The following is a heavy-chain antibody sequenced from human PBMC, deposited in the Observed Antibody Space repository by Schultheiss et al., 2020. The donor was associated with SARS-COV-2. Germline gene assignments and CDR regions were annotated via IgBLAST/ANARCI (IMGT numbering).Heavy chain of an antibody. CDR1: GYSFTNYW. CDR2: IYPGDSDA. D-gene: IGHD3-16*01. V-gene: IGHV5-51*01. J-gene: IGHJ6*02. CDR3: ARHVLWVARRLDEGMDV. Sequence: GGSLRLSCKGSGYSFTNYWIGWVRQMPGKGLEWMGIIYPGDSDARYSPSFQGQVTISADKSITTAYLQWGSLKASDTATYYCARHVLWVARRLDEGMDVWGQGTTVTVSS.